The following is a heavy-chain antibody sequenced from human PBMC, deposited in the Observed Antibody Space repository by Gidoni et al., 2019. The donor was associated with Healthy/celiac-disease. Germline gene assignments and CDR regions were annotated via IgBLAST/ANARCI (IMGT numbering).Heavy chain of an antibody. D-gene: IGHD6-13*01. J-gene: IGHJ6*02. CDR3: ANELPGGSSWYIGMDV. CDR2: ISYDGSNK. CDR1: GFTFSRYA. Sequence: QVQLVESGGGVVQPGRSLRLSCAAPGFTFSRYAMHWVRQAPGKGLEWVAVISYDGSNKYYADSVKGRFTISRDNSKNTLYLQMNSLRAEDTAVYYCANELPGGSSWYIGMDVWGQGTTVTVSS. V-gene: IGHV3-30-3*02.